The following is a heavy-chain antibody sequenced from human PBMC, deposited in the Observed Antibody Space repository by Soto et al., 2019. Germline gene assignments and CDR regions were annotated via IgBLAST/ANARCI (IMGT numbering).Heavy chain of an antibody. D-gene: IGHD3-22*01. CDR3: AKDLGAYYDTSGYWAIYYYYYGMDV. CDR1: GFTFSSYA. V-gene: IGHV3-23*01. Sequence: PGGSLRLSCAASGFTFSSYAMSWVRQAPGKGLEWVSAISGSGGSTYYADSVKGRFTISRDNSKNTLYLQMNSLRAEDTAVYYCAKDLGAYYDTSGYWAIYYYYYGMDVWGKGTTVTVSS. J-gene: IGHJ6*04. CDR2: ISGSGGST.